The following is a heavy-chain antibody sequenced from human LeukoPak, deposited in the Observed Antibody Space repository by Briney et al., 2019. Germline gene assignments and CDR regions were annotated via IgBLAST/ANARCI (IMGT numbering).Heavy chain of an antibody. V-gene: IGHV3-48*01. CDR1: GFSFSNYV. CDR3: ARDLGATIFDFDY. CDR2: ISSIGSTI. J-gene: IGHJ4*02. D-gene: IGHD1-26*01. Sequence: GGSLRLSCAASGFSFSNYVMTWVRQAPGKGLEWVSSISSIGSTIYYADSVKGRFTISRDNAKNSLYLQMNSLRVEDTAVYYCARDLGATIFDFDYWGQGTLVTVSS.